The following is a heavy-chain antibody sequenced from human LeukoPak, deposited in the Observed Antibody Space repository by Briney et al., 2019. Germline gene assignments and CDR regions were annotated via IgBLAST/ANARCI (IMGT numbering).Heavy chain of an antibody. D-gene: IGHD3-22*01. CDR2: IYYSGST. Sequence: SETLSLTCTVSGGSISSYYWSWIRQPPGKGLEWIGYIYYSGSTNYNPSLKSRVTISVDTSKNQFSLKLSSVTAADTAVYYCARTGDSSGYYYYYGMDVWGQGTTVTVSS. CDR1: GGSISSYY. V-gene: IGHV4-59*12. CDR3: ARTGDSSGYYYYYGMDV. J-gene: IGHJ6*02.